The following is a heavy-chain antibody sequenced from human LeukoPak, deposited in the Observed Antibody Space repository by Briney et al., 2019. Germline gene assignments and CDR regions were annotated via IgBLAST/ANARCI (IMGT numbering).Heavy chain of an antibody. CDR3: AREGYEDAFDI. CDR1: GFTFSSYW. V-gene: IGHV3-74*01. Sequence: QPGGSLRLSCAASGFTFSSYWMHWVRQAPGKGLVWVSRIKTDGSRTNYADSVKGRFTISRDNAKNTLYLQMNSLRAEDTAVYYCAREGYEDAFDIWGQGTTVTVSS. CDR2: IKTDGSRT. D-gene: IGHD3-3*01. J-gene: IGHJ3*02.